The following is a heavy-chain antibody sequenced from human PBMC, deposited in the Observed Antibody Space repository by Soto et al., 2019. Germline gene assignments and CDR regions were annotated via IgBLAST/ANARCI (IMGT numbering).Heavy chain of an antibody. CDR2: ISYDGSNK. CDR1: GFTFSSYA. D-gene: IGHD6-13*01. J-gene: IGHJ6*02. CDR3: ARDLEKQQLLGGYGMDV. V-gene: IGHV3-30-3*01. Sequence: QVQLVESGGGVVQPGRSLRLSCAASGFTFSSYAMHWVRQAPGKGLEWVAVISYDGSNKYYADSVKGRFTISRDNSKNTLYLQMNSLRAEDTAVYYCARDLEKQQLLGGYGMDVWGQGTTVTVSS.